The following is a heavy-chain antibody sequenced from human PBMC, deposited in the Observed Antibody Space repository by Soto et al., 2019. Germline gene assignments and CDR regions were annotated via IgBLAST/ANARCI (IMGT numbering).Heavy chain of an antibody. V-gene: IGHV4-59*01. CDR3: AATPRY. J-gene: IGHJ4*02. Sequence: SETLSLTCTVSGGSISSYYWSWIRQPPGKGLEWIGYIYSSGSTNYNPSLKGRVTMSLDTSKNQVSLNVTSVTAADTAVYYCAATPRYWGQGRLVTISS. CDR1: GGSISSYY. CDR2: IYSSGST. D-gene: IGHD1-26*01.